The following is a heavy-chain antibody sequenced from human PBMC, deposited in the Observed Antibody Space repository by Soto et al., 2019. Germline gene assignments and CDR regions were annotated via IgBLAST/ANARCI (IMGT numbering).Heavy chain of an antibody. J-gene: IGHJ1*01. CDR1: GGSFSGYY. V-gene: IGHV4-34*01. CDR2: INHSGST. CDR3: ARGYCSGGSCYPRHRQRYFQH. D-gene: IGHD2-15*01. Sequence: PSETLSLTCAVEGGSFSGYYWIWIRQPPGKGLEWIGEINHSGSTNYNPSLKSRVTISVDTSKNQFSLKLSSVTAADTAVYYCARGYCSGGSCYPRHRQRYFQHWGQGTLVTVSS.